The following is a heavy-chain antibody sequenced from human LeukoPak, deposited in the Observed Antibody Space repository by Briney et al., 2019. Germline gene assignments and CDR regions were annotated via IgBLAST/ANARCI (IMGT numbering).Heavy chain of an antibody. J-gene: IGHJ6*02. D-gene: IGHD6-19*01. CDR2: INPSGGST. CDR1: GYTFTSYY. CDR3: ARGLSSGWIPNYYYYGMDV. Sequence: ASVKVSCKASGYTFTSYYMHWVRQAPGQGLEWMGIINPSGGSTSYAQKFQGRVTMTRDTSTSTVYMELSSLRSEDTAVYYCARGLSSGWIPNYYYYGMDVWGQGTTVTVSS. V-gene: IGHV1-46*01.